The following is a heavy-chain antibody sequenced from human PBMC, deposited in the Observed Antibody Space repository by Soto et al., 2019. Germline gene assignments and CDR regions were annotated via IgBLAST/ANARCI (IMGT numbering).Heavy chain of an antibody. Sequence: QVQLVQSGAEVKKPGSSVKVSCKASGYTFTSYGISWVRQAPGQGLAWMGWISAYNGNTNYAQKLQGRVTRTTDTSTSTACMELRSLRSDNTAVYYCARAMADPYYFYGMDVWGQGTTVTVSS. CDR1: GYTFTSYG. CDR2: ISAYNGNT. V-gene: IGHV1-18*04. D-gene: IGHD6-19*01. J-gene: IGHJ6*02. CDR3: ARAMADPYYFYGMDV.